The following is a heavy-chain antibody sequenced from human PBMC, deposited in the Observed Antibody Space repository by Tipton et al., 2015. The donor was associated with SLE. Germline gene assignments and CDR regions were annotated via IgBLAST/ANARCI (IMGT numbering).Heavy chain of an antibody. CDR3: ARGWYSRNWEWWFDP. D-gene: IGHD6-13*01. CDR2: SNPSGST. J-gene: IGHJ5*02. V-gene: IGHV4-34*01. CDR1: GGSFSGYY. Sequence: TLSLTCTVYGGSFSGYYWSWIRQPPGKGLEWIGESNPSGSTNYNPSLKSRLSISLDTSKNQFSLKLTSVTAAGTAMYYCARGWYSRNWEWWFDPWGQGTLVTVSS.